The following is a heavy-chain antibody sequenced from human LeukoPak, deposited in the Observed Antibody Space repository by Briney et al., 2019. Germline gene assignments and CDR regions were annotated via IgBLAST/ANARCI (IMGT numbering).Heavy chain of an antibody. V-gene: IGHV3-23*01. CDR1: GFTFSSYA. CDR3: AATIAVATHGDC. CDR2: ISGSGSST. Sequence: GGSLRLSCAASGFTFSSYAMSWVRQAPGKGLEWVSDISGSGSSTSYADSVKGRFTISRDNSKNSLYLQMNSLRAEDTAVYYCAATIAVATHGDCWGQGTLVTVSS. J-gene: IGHJ4*02. D-gene: IGHD6-19*01.